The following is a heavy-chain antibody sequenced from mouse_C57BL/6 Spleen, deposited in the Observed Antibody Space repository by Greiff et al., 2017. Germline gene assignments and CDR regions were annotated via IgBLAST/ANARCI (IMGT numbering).Heavy chain of an antibody. D-gene: IGHD1-1*01. J-gene: IGHJ2*01. CDR1: GYTFTSYW. V-gene: IGHV1-64*01. Sequence: VQLQQPGAELVKPGASVKLSCKASGYTFTSYWMHWVKQRPGQGLEWIGMIHPNSGSTNYNEKFKSKATLTVYKSSSTAYMQLSSLTSEDSAVYYCARTPLGGYGNYWGQGTTLTVSS. CDR3: ARTPLGGYGNY. CDR2: IHPNSGST.